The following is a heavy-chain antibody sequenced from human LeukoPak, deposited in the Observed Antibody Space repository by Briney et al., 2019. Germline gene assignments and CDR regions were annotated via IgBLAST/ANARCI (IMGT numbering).Heavy chain of an antibody. Sequence: GGSLRLSCAASGLTFSSYAMHWVRQAPGKGLEWVAVISYDGSNKYYADSVKGRFTISGDKSKNTLYLQMNSLRPEDTAVYFCARGPGPIAGAKNAFDIWGQGIMVTVSS. V-gene: IGHV3-30*01. CDR3: ARGPGPIAGAKNAFDI. CDR2: ISYDGSNK. CDR1: GLTFSSYA. D-gene: IGHD1-26*01. J-gene: IGHJ3*02.